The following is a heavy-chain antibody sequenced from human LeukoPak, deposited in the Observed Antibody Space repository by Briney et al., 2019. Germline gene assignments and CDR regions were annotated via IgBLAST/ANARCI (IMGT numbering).Heavy chain of an antibody. V-gene: IGHV4-59*08. CDR2: IYYSGST. CDR1: GGSISSYY. D-gene: IGHD6-19*01. Sequence: SETLSLTCTVSGGSISSYYWSWIRQPPGKGLEWIGYIYYSGSTNYNPSLKSRVAISVDTSKNQFSLKLSSVTAADTAVYYCARHSERWLGAFDIWGQGTMVTVSS. J-gene: IGHJ3*02. CDR3: ARHSERWLGAFDI.